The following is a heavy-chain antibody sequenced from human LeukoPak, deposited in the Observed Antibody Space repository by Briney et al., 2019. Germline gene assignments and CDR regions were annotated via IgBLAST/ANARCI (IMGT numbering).Heavy chain of an antibody. CDR2: IYYSGST. CDR1: GGSISSSSYY. D-gene: IGHD2-2*01. J-gene: IGHJ5*02. CDR3: ARALANIVVVPAAIEGNWFDP. Sequence: SETLSLTCTVSGGSISSSSYYWGWIRQPPGKGLEWIGSIYYSGSTYYNPSLKSRVTISVDTSKNQFSLKLSSVTAADTAVYYCARALANIVVVPAAIEGNWFDPWGQGTLVTVSS. V-gene: IGHV4-39*07.